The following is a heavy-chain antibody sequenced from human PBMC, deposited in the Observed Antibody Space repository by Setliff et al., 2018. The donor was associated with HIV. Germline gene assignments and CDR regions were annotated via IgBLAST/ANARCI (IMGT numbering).Heavy chain of an antibody. CDR1: GYIFSSYG. V-gene: IGHV1-18*01. J-gene: IGHJ4*02. CDR3: ANLVIIRSYFDY. D-gene: IGHD3-10*01. Sequence: ASVKVSCKASGYIFSSYGISWVRQAPGQGLEWMGWISAYNGNINYAQKFQGRVTMTTDTSTSTAHMELRSLRSDDTAVYYCANLVIIRSYFDYWGQGTLVTVSS. CDR2: ISAYNGNI.